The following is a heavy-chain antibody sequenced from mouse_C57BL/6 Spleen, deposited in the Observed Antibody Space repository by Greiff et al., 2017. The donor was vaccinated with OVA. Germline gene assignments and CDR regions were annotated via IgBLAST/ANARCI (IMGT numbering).Heavy chain of an antibody. J-gene: IGHJ2*01. Sequence: QVQLKQPGAELVKPGASVKLSCKASGYTFTSYWMHWVKQRPGQGLEWIGMIHPNSGSTNYNEKFKSKATLTVDKSSSTAYMQLSSLTSEDSAVYYCARWGYGNYGDYFDYWGQGTTLTVSS. D-gene: IGHD2-10*02. V-gene: IGHV1-64*01. CDR2: IHPNSGST. CDR3: ARWGYGNYGDYFDY. CDR1: GYTFTSYW.